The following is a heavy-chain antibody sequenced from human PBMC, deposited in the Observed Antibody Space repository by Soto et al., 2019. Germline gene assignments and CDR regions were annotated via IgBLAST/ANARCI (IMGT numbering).Heavy chain of an antibody. CDR2: IKPDGSEK. V-gene: IGHV3-7*05. Sequence: EMQLVESGGGLVQPGGSLRLSCAASGFTFSDSWMNWVRQAPGKGLEWVANIKPDGSEKYYVDSVKGRFTISRDTANNSLYLQMDSLGADDTAVYYCASPGAVLEPLTGWGQGTLVTVSS. CDR1: GFTFSDSW. J-gene: IGHJ4*02. CDR3: ASPGAVLEPLTG. D-gene: IGHD1-1*01.